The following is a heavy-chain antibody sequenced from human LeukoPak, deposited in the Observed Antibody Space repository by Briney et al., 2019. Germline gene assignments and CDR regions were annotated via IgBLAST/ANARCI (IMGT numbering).Heavy chain of an antibody. CDR3: AKGPSGIAVTGSPKYFQH. CDR1: GFTFSSHG. V-gene: IGHV3-21*04. Sequence: GGSLRLSCAASGFTFSSHGMNWVRQTPGKGLEWVSSITSSSSYIYYADSVKGRFTISRDNAKNSLYLQMSSLRAEDTALYYCAKGPSGIAVTGSPKYFQHWGQGTLVTVSS. J-gene: IGHJ1*01. CDR2: ITSSSSYI. D-gene: IGHD6-19*01.